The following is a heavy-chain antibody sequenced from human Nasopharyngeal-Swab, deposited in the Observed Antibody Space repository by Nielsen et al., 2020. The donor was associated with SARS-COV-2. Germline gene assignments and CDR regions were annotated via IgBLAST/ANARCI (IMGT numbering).Heavy chain of an antibody. CDR2: ISGSGGST. D-gene: IGHD3-3*01. CDR1: GFTFSSYA. J-gene: IGHJ4*02. CDR3: ATSKGDFWSGYYTYYYFDY. V-gene: IGHV3-23*01. Sequence: GGSLRLSCAASGFTFSSYAMSWVRQASGKGLEWVSAISGSGGSTYYADSVKGRFTISRDNSKNTLYLQMNSLRAEDTAVYYCATSKGDFWSGYYTYYYFDYWGQGTLVTVSS.